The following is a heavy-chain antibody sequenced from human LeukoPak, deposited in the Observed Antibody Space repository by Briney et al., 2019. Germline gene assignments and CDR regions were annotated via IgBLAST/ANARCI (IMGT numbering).Heavy chain of an antibody. CDR1: GYTFTGYY. Sequence: ASVKVSCKPSGYTFTGYYMHWVRQAPGQGLEWMGWINPNSGVTNYAQKFQGWVTMTRDTSISTAYMELSRLRSDDTAVYYSARDRVLLWFGESRGMDVWGKGTTVTVSS. CDR3: ARDRVLLWFGESRGMDV. J-gene: IGHJ6*04. CDR2: INPNSGVT. V-gene: IGHV1-2*04. D-gene: IGHD3-10*01.